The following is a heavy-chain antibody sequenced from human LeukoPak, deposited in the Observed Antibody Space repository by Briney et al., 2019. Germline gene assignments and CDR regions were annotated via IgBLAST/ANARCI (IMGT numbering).Heavy chain of an antibody. D-gene: IGHD3-10*01. J-gene: IGHJ4*02. CDR2: IRFDGSNK. CDR1: GFAFSRYG. Sequence: GGSLRLSCAASGFAFSRYGMHWVRQAPGKGLEWVAFIRFDGSNKYLADSVKGRFTISRDNSKNTLSLQTNSLRVEDSAVYYCAKDYYYGSGSPYYVDKWGQGTLVTVSS. CDR3: AKDYYYGSGSPYYVDK. V-gene: IGHV3-30*02.